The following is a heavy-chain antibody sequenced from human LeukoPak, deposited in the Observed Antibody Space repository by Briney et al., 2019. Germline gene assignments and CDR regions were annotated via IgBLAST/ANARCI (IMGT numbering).Heavy chain of an antibody. J-gene: IGHJ4*02. CDR1: GGSISTYY. V-gene: IGHV4-59*12. Sequence: SETLSLTCTVSGGSISTYYWSWIRQPPGKGLEWIGYISDTGSTNYNPSLKSRVTMSVETSKNQFSLKLSSVTAADTAVYYCTKGSGWYFYWGQGTLVAVSS. D-gene: IGHD6-19*01. CDR3: TKGSGWYFY. CDR2: ISDTGST.